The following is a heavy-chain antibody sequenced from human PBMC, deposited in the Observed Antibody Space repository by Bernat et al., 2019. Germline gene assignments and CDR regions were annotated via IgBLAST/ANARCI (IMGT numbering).Heavy chain of an antibody. CDR2: INPSGAST. J-gene: IGHJ4*02. CDR3: ARGSDCSGGSYYGTFDY. D-gene: IGHD2-15*01. V-gene: IGHV1-46*01. CDR1: GYTFTSYY. Sequence: QVQLVQSGAEVKKPGASVKVSCKASGYTFTSYYMHWVRQAPGQGLEWMGKINPSGASTSYAQKFQGRVTMTRDTSTSTVYMELSSLRSEDTAVYYCARGSDCSGGSYYGTFDYWGQGTLVTVSS.